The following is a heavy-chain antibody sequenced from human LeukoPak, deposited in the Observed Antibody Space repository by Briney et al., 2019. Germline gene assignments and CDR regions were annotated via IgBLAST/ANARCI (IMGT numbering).Heavy chain of an antibody. CDR1: GFTFNTYG. CDR2: LSYDGSDK. Sequence: PGGSLRLSCAASGFTFNTYGMHWVRQAPGKGLEWVAALSYDGSDKWYTDSVKGRFTISRDNSENTVYLQMNSLRTEDTAVYYCARAGGDGYNRLSPLNYWGQGTLVTVSS. D-gene: IGHD5-24*01. CDR3: ARAGGDGYNRLSPLNY. J-gene: IGHJ4*02. V-gene: IGHV3-30*03.